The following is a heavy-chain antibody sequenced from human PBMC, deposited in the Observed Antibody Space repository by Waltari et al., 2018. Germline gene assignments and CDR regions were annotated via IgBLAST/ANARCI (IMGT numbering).Heavy chain of an antibody. Sequence: QVQLVQSGAEVKKPGASVKVSCKASGDTFTGYDMHWVRQAPGQGLEWIGRINPTSGGTNYAQKFQGRVTMTRDTSISTAYMELSRLRSDDTAVYYCARQLVDNWFDPWGQGTLVTVSS. D-gene: IGHD6-6*01. V-gene: IGHV1-2*06. CDR2: INPTSGGT. CDR1: GDTFTGYD. CDR3: ARQLVDNWFDP. J-gene: IGHJ5*02.